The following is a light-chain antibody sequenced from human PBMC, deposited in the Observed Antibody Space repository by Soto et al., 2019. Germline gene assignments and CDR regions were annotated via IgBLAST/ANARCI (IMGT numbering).Light chain of an antibody. V-gene: IGKV1-5*03. CDR2: KAS. J-gene: IGKJ1*01. CDR1: QTISSW. Sequence: VGXSNTITCRASQTISSWLAGYQQKPGKAPKLLIYKASTLKSGVPSRFSGSGSGTEFTLTISSLQPDDFATDYCQHYNSYSEAFGQGTKVDIK. CDR3: QHYNSYSEA.